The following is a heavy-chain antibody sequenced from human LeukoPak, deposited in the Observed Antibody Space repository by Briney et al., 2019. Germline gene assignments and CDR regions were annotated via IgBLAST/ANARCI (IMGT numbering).Heavy chain of an antibody. CDR1: GFAFDQYA. CDR3: ARDTPFGGY. Sequence: GGSLRLSCSASGFAFDQYAMNWVRQAPERGLEWVSTIDSDSARTLYADSVKGRFTISRDNYKNILYLQLNSLRAEDAAVYYCARDTPFGGYWGQGTLVTVSS. J-gene: IGHJ4*02. CDR2: IDSDSART. V-gene: IGHV3-23*01. D-gene: IGHD3-16*01.